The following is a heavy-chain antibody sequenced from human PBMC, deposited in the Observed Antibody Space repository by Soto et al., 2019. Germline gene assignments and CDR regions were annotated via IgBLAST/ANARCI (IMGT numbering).Heavy chain of an antibody. CDR1: GFTFSNYA. J-gene: IGHJ4*02. D-gene: IGHD3-16*02. Sequence: EVQLLESGGGLLQPGGSLRLSCTASGFTFSNYAMNWVRQAPGKGLEWVSGISGSGGSTYYADSVKGRFTISRDNSKNTVYLQMNSLRAEDTAVYYCAKGRAANYDYVWGTYRYIDYWGQGNLVTVSS. V-gene: IGHV3-23*01. CDR2: ISGSGGST. CDR3: AKGRAANYDYVWGTYRYIDY.